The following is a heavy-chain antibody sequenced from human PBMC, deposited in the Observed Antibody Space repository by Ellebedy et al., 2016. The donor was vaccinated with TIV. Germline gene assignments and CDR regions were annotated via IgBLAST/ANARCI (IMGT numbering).Heavy chain of an antibody. CDR3: RPGHYSDA. CDR1: GFSLSNSF. Sequence: GESLKISXEASGFSLSNSFMSWIRQAPGKGLEWVSTLTADGRSTYFADSVKSRFTISRDNSKNTVYLQMNSLRSEDTAVYYCRPGHYSDAWGQGTLVTVSS. J-gene: IGHJ4*02. V-gene: IGHV3-23*01. CDR2: LTADGRST.